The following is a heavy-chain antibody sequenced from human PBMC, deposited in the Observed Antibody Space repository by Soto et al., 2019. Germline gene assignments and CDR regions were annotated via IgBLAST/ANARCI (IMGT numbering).Heavy chain of an antibody. D-gene: IGHD3-3*01. Sequence: QVQLQESGPGLVKPSETLSLTCTVSGGSVSSGSYYWSWIRQPPGKGLEWIGYIYYSGSTNYNPSLKSRVTISVDTSKNQFSLKLSSVTAADTAVYYCARSRSGYYKGWFDPWGQGTLVTVSS. CDR3: ARSRSGYYKGWFDP. CDR1: GGSVSSGSYY. J-gene: IGHJ5*02. V-gene: IGHV4-61*01. CDR2: IYYSGST.